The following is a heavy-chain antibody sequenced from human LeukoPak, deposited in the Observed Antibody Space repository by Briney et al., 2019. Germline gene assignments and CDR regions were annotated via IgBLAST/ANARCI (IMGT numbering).Heavy chain of an antibody. CDR3: AKGKRLRLGELSVAYFDY. Sequence: GGSLRLSCAASGFTFSSYAMSWVRQAPGKGLEWVSAISGSGGSTYYADSVKGRFTISRDNSKNTLYLQMNSLRAEDTAVYYCAKGKRLRLGELSVAYFDYWGQGTLVTVSS. CDR2: ISGSGGST. J-gene: IGHJ4*02. V-gene: IGHV3-23*01. CDR1: GFTFSSYA. D-gene: IGHD3-16*02.